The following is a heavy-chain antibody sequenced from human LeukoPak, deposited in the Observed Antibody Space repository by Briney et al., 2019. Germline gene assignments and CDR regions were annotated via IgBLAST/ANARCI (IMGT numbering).Heavy chain of an antibody. V-gene: IGHV1-18*01. J-gene: IGHJ4*02. CDR1: GYTFTSYG. D-gene: IGHD4-17*01. CDR3: ARDQNYGDYVDY. CDR2: ISAYNGNT. Sequence: GASVKVSCTASGYTFTSYGISWVRQAPGQGLEWMGWISAYNGNTNYAQKLQGRVTITTDTSTNTAYMELRSLRSDDTAVYYCARDQNYGDYVDYWGQGTLVTVSS.